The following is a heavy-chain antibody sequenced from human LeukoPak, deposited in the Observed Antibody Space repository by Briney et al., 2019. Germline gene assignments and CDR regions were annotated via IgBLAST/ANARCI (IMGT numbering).Heavy chain of an antibody. J-gene: IGHJ3*01. CDR3: AKGLGFGALDV. CDR2: INWNSGSI. CDR1: GFTFDDYD. V-gene: IGHV3-9*01. Sequence: GGSLRLSCAASGFTFDDYDIHWVRQAPGKGLEWVSGINWNSGSIGYVDSVKGRFTISRDNAKNSLYLQMNRLRAEDTALYYCAKGLGFGALDVWGQGTMVTVSS. D-gene: IGHD3-3*01.